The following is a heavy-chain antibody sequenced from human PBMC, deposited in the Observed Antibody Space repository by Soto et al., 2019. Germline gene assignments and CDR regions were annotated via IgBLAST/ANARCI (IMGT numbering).Heavy chain of an antibody. D-gene: IGHD3-10*01. Sequence: QITLKESGPTLVKPTQTLTLTCTFSGFSLSTSGVGVGWIRQPPGKALEWLALIYWDDDKRYSPSLKSRLTSTKDTSKIHYVLTMTTMDPVDTATYYSARTFIPMVRGAFGYWGQGTLITVSS. CDR2: IYWDDDK. J-gene: IGHJ4*02. CDR1: GFSLSTSGVG. CDR3: ARTFIPMVRGAFGY. V-gene: IGHV2-5*02.